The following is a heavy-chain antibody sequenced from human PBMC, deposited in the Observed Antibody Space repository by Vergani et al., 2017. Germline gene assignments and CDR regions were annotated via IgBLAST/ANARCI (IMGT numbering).Heavy chain of an antibody. CDR1: FDSIRNLY. D-gene: IGHD3-22*01. CDR2: IYYSGST. CDR3: ARLYDSSGP. V-gene: IGHV4-59*11. J-gene: IGHJ5*02. Sequence: QVQLQESGPGLVKSSETLSLTCSVSFDSIRNLYRNWIRQPPGKGLEWIGYIYYSGSTHYNPSLKSRVTISVDTSKNQFSLKLSSVTAADTAVYYCARLYDSSGPWGQGTLVTVSS.